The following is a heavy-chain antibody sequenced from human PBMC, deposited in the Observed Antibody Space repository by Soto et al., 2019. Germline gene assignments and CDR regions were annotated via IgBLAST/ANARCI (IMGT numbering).Heavy chain of an antibody. CDR1: RFTFSSYW. Sequence: PGGSLRLSCAASRFTFSSYWMSWVRQAPGKGLEWVANINQDGGEKYYVDSVKGRFTISRDNAKNSLYLQMNSLRAEDTAVYYCARLTGAAVDGAFDVWGQGTMVTVSS. CDR2: INQDGGEK. J-gene: IGHJ3*01. D-gene: IGHD6-13*01. CDR3: ARLTGAAVDGAFDV. V-gene: IGHV3-7*01.